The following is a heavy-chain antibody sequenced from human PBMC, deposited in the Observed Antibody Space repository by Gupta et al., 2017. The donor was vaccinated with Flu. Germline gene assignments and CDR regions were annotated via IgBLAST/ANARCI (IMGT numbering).Heavy chain of an antibody. V-gene: IGHV3-15*01. D-gene: IGHD1-1*01. CDR2: IKSSSAGGTV. J-gene: IGHJ4*02. Sequence: QAPGKGPELVGLIKSSSAGGTVDDAAPVKGRFSLSRDDSVNTLYLHMNSLKTEYTAVYYCTTVSLERGPAYDFWGQGVLVTVSS. CDR3: TTVSLERGPAYDF.